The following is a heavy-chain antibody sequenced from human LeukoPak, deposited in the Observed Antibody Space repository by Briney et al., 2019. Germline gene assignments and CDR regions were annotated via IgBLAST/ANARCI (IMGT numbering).Heavy chain of an antibody. CDR2: ISSSGSSV. D-gene: IGHD1-1*01. V-gene: IGHV3-48*03. CDR3: AGNGHGLGI. CDR1: GFTFSSFE. Sequence: PGGSLRLSCAASGFTFSSFEMIWVRQAPGKGLEWVSYISSSGSSVSYADSVKGRFTISRDNAKNSLYLQMSSLRAEDTAVYYCAGNGHGLGIWGQGTMVTVSS. J-gene: IGHJ3*02.